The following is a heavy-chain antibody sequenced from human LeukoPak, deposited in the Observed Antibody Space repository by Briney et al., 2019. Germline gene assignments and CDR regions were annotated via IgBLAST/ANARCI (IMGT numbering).Heavy chain of an antibody. CDR2: IYTSGST. D-gene: IGHD3-22*01. CDR3: ARSWSSGWY. J-gene: IGHJ4*02. V-gene: IGHV4-61*02. CDR1: GGSISSGTDY. Sequence: ASETLSLTCTVSGGSISSGTDYWSWIRQPAGKGLEWIGRIYTSGSTNYNPSLKSRVTISVDTSKNQFSLKLSSVTAADTAVYYCARSWSSGWYWGQGTLVTVSS.